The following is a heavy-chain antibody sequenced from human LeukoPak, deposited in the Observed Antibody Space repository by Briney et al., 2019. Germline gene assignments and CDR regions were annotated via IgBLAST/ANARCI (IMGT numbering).Heavy chain of an antibody. CDR3: ASLDVVNYYFDY. D-gene: IGHD2-15*01. CDR1: GGSISGYY. Sequence: KPSETLSLTCTVSGGSISGYYWTWIRQPPGKGLEWIAYIYYSGGTNYNPSLKSRVTISADTSKNQFSLKLTSVTAADTAVYYCASLDVVNYYFDYWGQGTQVTVSS. J-gene: IGHJ4*02. V-gene: IGHV4-59*08. CDR2: IYYSGGT.